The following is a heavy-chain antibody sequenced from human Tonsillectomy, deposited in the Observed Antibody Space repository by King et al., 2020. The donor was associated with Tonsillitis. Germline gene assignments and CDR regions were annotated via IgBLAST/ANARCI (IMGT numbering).Heavy chain of an antibody. CDR2: RHYDGSNT. Sequence: HVQLVESGGGVVQPGGSLRLSCAASGFTFSSYGMHWVRQAPGKGLEWVAFRHYDGSNTYYGDSVKGRFTISRDNSKNTLYLQMNSLRVDDTSVYYCAKDRAAGIFDYWGQGTLVTVSS. CDR1: GFTFSSYG. J-gene: IGHJ4*02. V-gene: IGHV3-30*02. D-gene: IGHD6-13*01. CDR3: AKDRAAGIFDY.